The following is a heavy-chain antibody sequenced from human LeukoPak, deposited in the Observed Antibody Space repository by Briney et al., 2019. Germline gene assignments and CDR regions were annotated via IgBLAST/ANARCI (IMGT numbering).Heavy chain of an antibody. V-gene: IGHV3-21*01. CDR1: GFTFSSYS. D-gene: IGHD1-26*01. CDR2: ISSSSSYI. CDR3: ARDRGIDY. Sequence: GGSLRLSCAASGFTFSSYSMNWVRQAPGKGLEWVSSISSSSSYIYYADSVKGRFTISRDNAQNSLYLQTSSLRAEDTAVYYCARDRGIDYWGQGALVTVSS. J-gene: IGHJ4*02.